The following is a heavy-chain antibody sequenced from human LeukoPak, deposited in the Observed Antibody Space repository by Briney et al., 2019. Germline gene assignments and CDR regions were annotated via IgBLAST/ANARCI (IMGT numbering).Heavy chain of an antibody. CDR3: ARVDTVMAYYFDL. CDR2: IYSGGTT. D-gene: IGHD5-18*01. V-gene: IGHV3-53*04. J-gene: IGHJ4*02. CDR1: GFPFSTNC. Sequence: PGGSLRLSCSASGFPFSTNCMTWVRQAPGKGLEWVSTIYSGGTTYYADSVMGRFTISRHNSRNTLYLQMNSLRAEDTAVYYCARVDTVMAYYFDLWGQGTLVTVSS.